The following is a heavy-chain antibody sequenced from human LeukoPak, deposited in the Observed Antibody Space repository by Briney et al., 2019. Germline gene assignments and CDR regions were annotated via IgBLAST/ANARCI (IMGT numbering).Heavy chain of an antibody. CDR2: IHYSGST. CDR1: GGSISSYY. J-gene: IGHJ3*02. CDR3: AREGAFDI. Sequence: SETLFLTCTVSGGSISSYYWSWIRQPPGKGLEWIGYIHYSGSTNYNPSLKSRVTISLDTPKNQFSLKLSSVTAADTAVYYCAREGAFDIWGQGTMVTVSS. V-gene: IGHV4-59*01.